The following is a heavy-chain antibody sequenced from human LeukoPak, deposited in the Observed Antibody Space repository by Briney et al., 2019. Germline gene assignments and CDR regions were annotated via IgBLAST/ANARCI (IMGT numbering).Heavy chain of an antibody. V-gene: IGHV1-69*04. Sequence: GASVKVSCKASGGTFSSYAISWVRQAPGQGLEWMGRIIPILGIANYAQKFQGRVTIAADKSTSTAYMELSSLRSEDTAVYYCARDVGQLARYFDLWGRGTLVTVSS. CDR1: GGTFSSYA. J-gene: IGHJ2*01. D-gene: IGHD6-6*01. CDR2: IIPILGIA. CDR3: ARDVGQLARYFDL.